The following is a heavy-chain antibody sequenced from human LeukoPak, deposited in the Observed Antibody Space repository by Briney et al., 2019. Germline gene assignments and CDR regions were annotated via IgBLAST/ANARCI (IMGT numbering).Heavy chain of an antibody. J-gene: IGHJ6*04. V-gene: IGHV6-1*01. CDR2: TYYRSKWYN. CDR1: GDSVSSNSAA. CDR3: ARDLYYYGSGSYYGSYYYYGMDV. Sequence: SQTLSLTCAISGDSVSSNSAAWNWIRQSPSRGLEWLGWTYYRSKWYNDYAVSVKSRITINPDTSKNQFSLQLNSVTPEDTAVYYCARDLYYYGSGSYYGSYYYYGMDVWGKGTTVTVSS. D-gene: IGHD3-10*01.